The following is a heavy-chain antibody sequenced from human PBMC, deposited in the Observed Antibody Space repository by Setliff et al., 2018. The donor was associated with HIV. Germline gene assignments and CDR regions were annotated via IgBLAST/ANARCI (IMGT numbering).Heavy chain of an antibody. CDR3: ARSLREYSYGSPDY. V-gene: IGHV1-3*01. J-gene: IGHJ4*02. Sequence: ASVKVSCKASGYRFTGFAIHWVRQAPGQRFEWMGWINAGTGNTKYSQKFQDRVTISRDIHANTAYMELSSLRSVDTAIYYCARSLREYSYGSPDYWGPGTLVTVSS. D-gene: IGHD5-18*01. CDR2: INAGTGNT. CDR1: GYRFTGFA.